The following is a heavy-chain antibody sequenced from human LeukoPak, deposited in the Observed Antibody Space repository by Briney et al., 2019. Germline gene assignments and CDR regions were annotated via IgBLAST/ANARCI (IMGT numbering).Heavy chain of an antibody. Sequence: ASVKVSCKVSGYTLSEVSMHWVRQPPGKGLEWTGGFSPENGEAVYAQKFQGRVTMTEDTSTDTATMDLSSLRSEDTAVYFCATYLSSSSSLFDYWGQGTLITVSS. D-gene: IGHD6-6*01. V-gene: IGHV1-24*01. CDR2: FSPENGEA. CDR1: GYTLSEVS. CDR3: ATYLSSSSSLFDY. J-gene: IGHJ4*02.